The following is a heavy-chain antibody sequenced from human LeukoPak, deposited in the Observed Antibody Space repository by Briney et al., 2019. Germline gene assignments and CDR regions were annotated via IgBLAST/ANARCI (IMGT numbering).Heavy chain of an antibody. V-gene: IGHV3-23*01. Sequence: GGSLRLSCAASGFTFSSYAMSWVRQAPGKGLEWVSAISGSGGSTHYADSVKGRFTISRDNSKNTLYLQMNSLSAEDTAVYYCAKGYILTGYYPFGVDYWGQGTLVTVSS. CDR1: GFTFSSYA. D-gene: IGHD3-9*01. CDR3: AKGYILTGYYPFGVDY. CDR2: ISGSGGST. J-gene: IGHJ4*02.